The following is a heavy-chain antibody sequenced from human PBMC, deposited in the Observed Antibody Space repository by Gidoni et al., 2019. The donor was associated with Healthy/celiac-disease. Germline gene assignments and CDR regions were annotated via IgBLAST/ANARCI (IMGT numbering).Heavy chain of an antibody. CDR3: TSHIAAAAPDY. J-gene: IGHJ4*02. Sequence: EVQLVESGGGLVKPGRSLRLSCTASGFTFGDYAMSWFRPAPGKGLEWVGFIRSKAYGGTTEYAASVKGRFTISRDDSKSIAYLQMNSLKTEDTAVYYCTSHIAAAAPDYWGLGTLVTVSS. D-gene: IGHD6-13*01. CDR1: GFTFGDYA. V-gene: IGHV3-49*05. CDR2: IRSKAYGGTT.